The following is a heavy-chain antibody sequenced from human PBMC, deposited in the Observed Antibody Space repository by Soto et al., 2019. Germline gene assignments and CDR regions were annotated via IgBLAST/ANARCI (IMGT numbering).Heavy chain of an antibody. CDR1: GGYFSGYY. Sequence: SVTLSLTCAGYGGYFSGYYWSLIRPPPGKGLEWIGEINHSGSTNYNPSLKSRVTISVDTSKNQFSLKLSSVTAADTAVYYCAREGIAATYAQYNWFDPWGQGTLVTVSS. CDR2: INHSGST. CDR3: AREGIAATYAQYNWFDP. V-gene: IGHV4-34*01. D-gene: IGHD6-13*01. J-gene: IGHJ5*02.